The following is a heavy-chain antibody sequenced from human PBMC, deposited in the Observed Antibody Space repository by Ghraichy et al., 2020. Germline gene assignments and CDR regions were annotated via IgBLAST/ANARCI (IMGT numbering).Heavy chain of an antibody. CDR1: GYTFTGYY. D-gene: IGHD1-7*01. V-gene: IGHV1-2*02. CDR3: ARELELMNYYYGMDV. CDR2: INPNSGGT. Sequence: ASVKVSCKASGYTFTGYYMHWVRQAPGQGLEWMGWINPNSGGTNYAQKFQGRVTMTRDTSISTAYMELSRLRSDDTAVYYCARELELMNYYYGMDVWGQGTTDTVSS. J-gene: IGHJ6*02.